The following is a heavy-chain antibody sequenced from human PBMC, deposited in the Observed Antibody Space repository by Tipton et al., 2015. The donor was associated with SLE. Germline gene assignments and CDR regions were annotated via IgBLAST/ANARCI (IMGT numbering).Heavy chain of an antibody. CDR3: ARVGDYYGSGSRLAY. Sequence: TLSLTCTVSGDSISSSTYYWGWIRQPPGKGLEWIGSIYYSGSTYYNPSLKSRVTISVDTSKNQFSLKLTSVTAADTAVYYCARVGDYYGSGSRLAYWGQGTLVTVSS. V-gene: IGHV4-39*07. D-gene: IGHD3-10*01. CDR2: IYYSGST. CDR1: GDSISSSTYY. J-gene: IGHJ4*02.